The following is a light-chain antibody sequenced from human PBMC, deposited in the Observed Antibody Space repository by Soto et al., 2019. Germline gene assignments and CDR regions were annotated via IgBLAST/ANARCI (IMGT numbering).Light chain of an antibody. CDR1: QGVSSSY. CDR3: QQYGSSPPQT. J-gene: IGKJ1*01. V-gene: IGKV3-20*01. CDR2: GAS. Sequence: IVLSQSPRAPCFFPGEKTTPSSRARQGVSSSYLAWYQQKPGQAPRLLIYGASSRATGIPDRFSGSGSGTDFTLTISRLELEDFAVYYCQQYGSSPPQTFGQGTKVDIK.